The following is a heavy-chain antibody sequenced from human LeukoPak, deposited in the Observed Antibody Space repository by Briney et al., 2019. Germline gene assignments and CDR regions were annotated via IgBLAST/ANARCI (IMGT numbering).Heavy chain of an antibody. CDR1: GFTFSSYS. CDR2: ISSSSSTI. CDR3: ARDPVYYGSGSYSAFDI. D-gene: IGHD3-10*01. Sequence: GGSLRLSCAASGFTFSSYSMNWVRQAPGKGLEWVSYISSSSSTIYYADSVKGRFTISRDNAKNSLYLQMNSLRAEDTAVYYCARDPVYYGSGSYSAFDIWGQGTMVTVSS. J-gene: IGHJ3*02. V-gene: IGHV3-48*01.